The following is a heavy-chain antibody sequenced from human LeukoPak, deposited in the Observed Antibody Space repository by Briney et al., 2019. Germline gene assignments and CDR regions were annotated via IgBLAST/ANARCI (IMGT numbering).Heavy chain of an antibody. D-gene: IGHD6-13*01. CDR1: GFTFSSYW. CDR3: ARLTVYSSSWLAYHMDV. J-gene: IGHJ6*03. CDR2: IKGDGSDK. V-gene: IGHV3-7*01. Sequence: PGGSLRLSCAASGFTFSSYWMTWVRQAPGKGLEWVANIKGDGSDKHYVDSVKGRLTISRDNAKNSLFLGMNSPRAEDTAVYYCARLTVYSSSWLAYHMDVWGKGTTVTVSS.